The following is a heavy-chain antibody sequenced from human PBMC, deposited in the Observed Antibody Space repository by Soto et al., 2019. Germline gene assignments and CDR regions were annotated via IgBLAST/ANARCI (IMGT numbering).Heavy chain of an antibody. V-gene: IGHV3-53*01. CDR3: AKLWGGYSSSVY. J-gene: IGHJ4*02. Sequence: GGSLRLSCAASGFNVNTYHMDWVRQAPGKGLEWVSIIYSDGATYYADSVKGRFTISRDTSKNTLYLQMNSLRAEDTAVYYCAKLWGGYSSSVYWGQGTLVTVSS. D-gene: IGHD6-6*01. CDR2: IYSDGAT. CDR1: GFNVNTYH.